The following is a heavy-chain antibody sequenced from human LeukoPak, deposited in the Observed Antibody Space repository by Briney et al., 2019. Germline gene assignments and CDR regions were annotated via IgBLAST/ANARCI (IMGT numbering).Heavy chain of an antibody. CDR2: IKQDGSEK. D-gene: IGHD6-13*01. V-gene: IGHV3-7*03. J-gene: IGHJ6*04. Sequence: GGSLRLSCAASGFTFSSYWMSWVRQAPGKGLEWVANIKQDGSEKYYVDSVKGRFTISRDNAKNSLYLQMNSLRAEDTAVYYCARGSSSWYYYYYYGMDVWGKGTTVTVSS. CDR3: ARGSSSWYYYYYYGMDV. CDR1: GFTFSSYW.